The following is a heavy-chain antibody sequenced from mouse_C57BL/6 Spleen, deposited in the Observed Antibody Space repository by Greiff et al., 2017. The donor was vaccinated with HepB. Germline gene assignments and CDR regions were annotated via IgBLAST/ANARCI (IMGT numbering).Heavy chain of an antibody. CDR3: ARHGFDY. J-gene: IGHJ2*01. Sequence: QVQLQQPGAELVKPGASVKLSCKASGYTFTSYWMQWVKQRPGQGLEWIGEIDPSDRYTHYNQKFKGKATLTVDTSSSTANMQLSSLTSEDSAVYYCARHGFDYWGQGTTLTVSS. CDR1: GYTFTSYW. V-gene: IGHV1-50*01. D-gene: IGHD1-1*01. CDR2: IDPSDRYT.